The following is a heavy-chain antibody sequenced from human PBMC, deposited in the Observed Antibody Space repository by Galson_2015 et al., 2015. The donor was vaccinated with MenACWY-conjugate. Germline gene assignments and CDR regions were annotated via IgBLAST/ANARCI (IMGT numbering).Heavy chain of an antibody. Sequence: CAISGDSVSSNSAAWNWIRQSPSRGLEWLGRTYYRSKWYNDYAVSVKSRITINPDTSKNQFSLQLNSVTPEDTAVYYCARGRKWLVLTYYYYGMDVWGQGTTVTVSS. J-gene: IGHJ6*02. CDR1: GDSVSSNSAA. V-gene: IGHV6-1*01. CDR3: ARGRKWLVLTYYYYGMDV. CDR2: TYYRSKWYN. D-gene: IGHD6-19*01.